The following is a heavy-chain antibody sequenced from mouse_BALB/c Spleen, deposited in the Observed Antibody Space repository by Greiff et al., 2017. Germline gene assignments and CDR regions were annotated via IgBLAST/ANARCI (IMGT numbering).Heavy chain of an antibody. CDR1: GFTFSSYA. CDR2: ISSGGSYT. J-gene: IGHJ2*01. D-gene: IGHD1-1*01. Sequence: EVKVVESGGGLVKPGGSLKLSCAASGFTFSSYAMSWVRQTPEKSLEWVATISSGGSYTYYPDSVKGRFTISRDNAKNTLYLHMSSLGSEDTSMYNCASHTVAEVYYFDYWGQGTTLTVSS. CDR3: ASHTVAEVYYFDY. V-gene: IGHV5-9-3*01.